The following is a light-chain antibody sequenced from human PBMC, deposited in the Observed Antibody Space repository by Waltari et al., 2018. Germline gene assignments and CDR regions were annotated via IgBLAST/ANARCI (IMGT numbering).Light chain of an antibody. CDR2: GAS. CDR1: KRVRTN. CDR3: QQYYVWPPIT. V-gene: IGKV3-15*01. J-gene: IGKJ4*01. Sequence: VLLTQSPASLSVSPGDTVILSCRASKRVRTNLVWDQQKAGQAPSTLIYGASTRASGVPSRFSGSGSETDFTLIISSLQSEDAAVYFCQQYYVWPPITFGGGTKLEI.